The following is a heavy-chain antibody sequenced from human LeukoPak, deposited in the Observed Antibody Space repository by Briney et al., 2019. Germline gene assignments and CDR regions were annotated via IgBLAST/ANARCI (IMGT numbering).Heavy chain of an antibody. V-gene: IGHV4-61*02. J-gene: IGHJ6*02. CDR2: IYTSGST. D-gene: IGHD3-3*01. CDR3: ARDNNLGVVGGYYYYGIDV. Sequence: SQTLSLTCTVSGGSISSGDYYWSWIRQPAEKGLEWIGRIYTSGSTNYNPSLKSRVTISVDTSKNQFSLKLNSVTAADTAVYYCARDNNLGVVGGYYYYGIDVWGQGTTVTVSS. CDR1: GGSISSGDYY.